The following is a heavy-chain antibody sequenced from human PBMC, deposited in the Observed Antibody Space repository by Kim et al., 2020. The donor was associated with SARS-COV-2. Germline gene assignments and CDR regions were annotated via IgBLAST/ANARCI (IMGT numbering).Heavy chain of an antibody. CDR3: ARTYGDSVGY. V-gene: IGHV3-7*01. J-gene: IGHJ4*02. D-gene: IGHD2-21*01. CDR2: EQ. Sequence: EQDYAASGEGRFTVARDNAKNALYLQMYSLRVEDTAVYYCARTYGDSVGYWGQGTLVTVSS.